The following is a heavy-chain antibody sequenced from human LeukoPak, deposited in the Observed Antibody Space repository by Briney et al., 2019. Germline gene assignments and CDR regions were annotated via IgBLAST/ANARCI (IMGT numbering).Heavy chain of an antibody. CDR1: GFTFNIYA. D-gene: IGHD2-21*01. CDR2: IGNTET. CDR3: AKDSIAHKGVYDAFDV. V-gene: IGHV3-23*01. Sequence: QPGGSLRLSCAASGFTFNIYAMSWVRQTPGKGLEWVSTIGNTETYYADSVKGRFTISRDNSRNALYLQMKSLGAEDTAMYYFAKDSIAHKGVYDAFDVWGQGTMATASS. J-gene: IGHJ3*01.